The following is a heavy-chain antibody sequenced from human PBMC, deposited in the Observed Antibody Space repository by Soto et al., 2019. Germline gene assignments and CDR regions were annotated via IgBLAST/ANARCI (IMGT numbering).Heavy chain of an antibody. CDR2: ISSSSSYI. CDR3: ARDAYQLLHPYYYYYGMDV. Sequence: PGGSLRLSCAASGFTFSSYSMNWVRQAPGKGLEWVSSISSSSSYIYYADSVKGRFTISRDNSKNTLYLQMNSLRAEDTAVYYCARDAYQLLHPYYYYYGMDVWGQGTTVTVSS. D-gene: IGHD2-2*02. CDR1: GFTFSSYS. V-gene: IGHV3-21*01. J-gene: IGHJ6*02.